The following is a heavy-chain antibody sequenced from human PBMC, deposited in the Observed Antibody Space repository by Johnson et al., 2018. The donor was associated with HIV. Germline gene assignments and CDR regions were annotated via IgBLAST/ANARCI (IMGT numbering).Heavy chain of an antibody. CDR1: GFTVSSSS. J-gene: IGHJ3*02. CDR2: INQDGSEK. Sequence: VQLVESGGGLVQPGGSLRLSCAEYGFTVSSSSMIWVRQARGKGLEWVANINQDGSEKFSVDAVKGRFANSRDHANNSLYLQRNSLRAENTAVYYCAMGRGALDIWGQGTKVTVSS. D-gene: IGHD3-16*01. CDR3: AMGRGALDI. V-gene: IGHV3-7*05.